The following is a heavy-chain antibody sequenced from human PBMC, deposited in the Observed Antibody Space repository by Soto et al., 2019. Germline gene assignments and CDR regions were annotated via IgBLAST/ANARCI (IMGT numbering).Heavy chain of an antibody. V-gene: IGHV1-24*01. CDR2: FDPEGGEA. J-gene: IGHJ3*02. D-gene: IGHD1-7*01. CDR3: AREDWNYRRLAFDI. Sequence: VASVKVSCKISGHTLTEFSIHWVRQAPGKGLEWMGGFDPEGGEAIYAQKWHGRVTVTEDTVTDTAYMELSGLKSDDTAVYYCAREDWNYRRLAFDIWRQGTMVTVSS. CDR1: GHTLTEFS.